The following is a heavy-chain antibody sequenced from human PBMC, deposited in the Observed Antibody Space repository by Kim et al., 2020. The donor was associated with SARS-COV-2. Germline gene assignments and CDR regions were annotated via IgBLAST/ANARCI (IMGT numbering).Heavy chain of an antibody. V-gene: IGHV3-9*01. CDR3: AKDIAPDVANPTGEFDL. D-gene: IGHD1-1*01. Sequence: VKGRFTISRDNAKNSLYLQMNSLRAEDTALYYCAKDIAPDVANPTGEFDLWGRGTLVTVSS. J-gene: IGHJ2*01.